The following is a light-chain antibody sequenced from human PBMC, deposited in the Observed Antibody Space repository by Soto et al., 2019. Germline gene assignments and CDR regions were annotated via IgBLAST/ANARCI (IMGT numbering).Light chain of an antibody. CDR2: GAS. CDR3: HQYGSFPHT. J-gene: IGKJ2*01. CDR1: QSVSGSS. Sequence: EIVLTQSPGTLSLSPGERATLSCRASQSVSGSSLAWYQHKPGQAPRLLLYGASSRATGIPDRFSGSGSGTDFAFNISGLEPADFGMYYCHQYGSFPHTFGQGTELETK. V-gene: IGKV3-20*01.